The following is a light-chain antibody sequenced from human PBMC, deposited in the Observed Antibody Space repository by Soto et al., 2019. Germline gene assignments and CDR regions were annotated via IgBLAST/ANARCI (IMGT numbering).Light chain of an antibody. CDR3: QPYNNWPLT. CDR1: QSVFNN. V-gene: IGKV3-15*01. CDR2: DTS. Sequence: EIVLTQSPGTLSLSPGERATLSCRASQSVFNNHIGWYQQKPGQAPRRLIYDTSTRATGVPTRFSGSRSGAEFTLTINSLQSEDFAVYYCQPYNNWPLTFGGGTKVEIK. J-gene: IGKJ4*01.